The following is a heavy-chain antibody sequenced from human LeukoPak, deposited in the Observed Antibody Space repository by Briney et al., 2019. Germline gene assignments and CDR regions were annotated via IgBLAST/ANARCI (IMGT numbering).Heavy chain of an antibody. J-gene: IGHJ5*02. Sequence: ASVKVSCKASGGTFSSYAISWVRQAPGQGLEWMGWISAYNGNTNYAQKLQGRVTMTTDTSTSTAYMELRSLRSDDTAVYYCARISGGSGRRNWFDPWGQGTLVTVSS. CDR3: ARISGGSGRRNWFDP. CDR1: GGTFSSYA. V-gene: IGHV1-18*01. D-gene: IGHD3-10*01. CDR2: ISAYNGNT.